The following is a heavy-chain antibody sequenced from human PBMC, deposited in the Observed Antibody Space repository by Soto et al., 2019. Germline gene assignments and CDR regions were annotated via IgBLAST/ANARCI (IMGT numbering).Heavy chain of an antibody. D-gene: IGHD2-15*01. V-gene: IGHV4-4*07. Sequence: QVQLQESGPGLVKPSETLSLTCTVSGGSISSYYWSWIRQPAGKGLEWIGRIYTSGSTNYNPSLKSRVTMSVDTSKKQFSLKLSSVTAADTAVYYCAREEFQAVAATLYYYGMDVWGQGTTVTVSS. CDR1: GGSISSYY. CDR2: IYTSGST. J-gene: IGHJ6*02. CDR3: AREEFQAVAATLYYYGMDV.